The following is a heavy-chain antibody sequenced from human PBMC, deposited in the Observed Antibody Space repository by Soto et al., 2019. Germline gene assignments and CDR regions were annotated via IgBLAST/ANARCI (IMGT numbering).Heavy chain of an antibody. CDR2: LNPYSGAT. J-gene: IGHJ5*01. V-gene: IGHV1-2*02. CDR3: ATARRGTVSLLTA. Sequence: PGQGLEWMGWLNPYSGATTYAPKYQGRITLTRDTSLSTSYMELIGLKSDDTAVYYCATARRGTVSLLTASGQGTFVTVSS. D-gene: IGHD4-4*01.